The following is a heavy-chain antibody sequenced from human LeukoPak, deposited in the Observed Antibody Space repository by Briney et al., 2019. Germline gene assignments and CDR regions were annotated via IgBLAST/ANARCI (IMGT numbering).Heavy chain of an antibody. CDR1: GFTFSSYW. J-gene: IGHJ4*02. V-gene: IGHV3-74*01. D-gene: IGHD4-17*01. CDR2: ISSDGSDT. Sequence: PGGSLRLSCAASGFTFSSYWMHWVRQAPGKGLVWVSRISSDGSDTTYADSVKGRFTISRDIAKKMLYLQMNGLRVDDTAVYYCTRAPYHGDYVSWAWGQGTLVTVSS. CDR3: TRAPYHGDYVSWA.